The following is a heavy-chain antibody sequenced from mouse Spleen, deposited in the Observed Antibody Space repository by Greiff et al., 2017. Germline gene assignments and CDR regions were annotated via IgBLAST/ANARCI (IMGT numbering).Heavy chain of an antibody. CDR2: LSSGSSTI. CDR1: GFTFSDYG. Sequence: VQLVESGGGLVKPGGSLKLSCAASGFTFSDYGMHWVRQAPEKGLEWVAYLSSGSSTIYYADTVKGRFTISRDNAKNTLFLQMTSLRSEDTAMYYCARSAAHYYAMDYWGQGTSVTVSS. V-gene: IGHV5-17*01. CDR3: ARSAAHYYAMDY. J-gene: IGHJ4*01.